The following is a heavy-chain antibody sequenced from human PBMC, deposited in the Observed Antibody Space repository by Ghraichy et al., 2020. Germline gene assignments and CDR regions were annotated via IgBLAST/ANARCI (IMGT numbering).Heavy chain of an antibody. Sequence: GGSLRLSCAASGFTFSSYWMHWVRQAPGKGLVWVSRINSDGSSTSYADSVKGRFTISRDNAKNTLYLQMNSLRAEDTAVYYCARDEGEPGYYYYGMDVWGQGTTVTVSS. CDR1: GFTFSSYW. V-gene: IGHV3-74*01. J-gene: IGHJ6*02. D-gene: IGHD1-14*01. CDR3: ARDEGEPGYYYYGMDV. CDR2: INSDGSST.